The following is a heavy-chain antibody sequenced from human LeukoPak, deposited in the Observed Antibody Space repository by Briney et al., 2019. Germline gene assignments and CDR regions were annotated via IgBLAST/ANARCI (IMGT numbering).Heavy chain of an antibody. V-gene: IGHV4-38-2*02. CDR3: AEDSEGRWLQSGH. CDR2: IYHSGST. J-gene: IGHJ4*02. CDR1: GYSISSGYY. D-gene: IGHD5-24*01. Sequence: SETLSLTCTVSGYSISSGYYWGWIRQPPGKGLEWIGSIYHSGSTYYNPSLKSRVTISVDTSKNQFSLKLSSVTAADTAVYYCAEDSEGRWLQSGHWGQGTLVIVSS.